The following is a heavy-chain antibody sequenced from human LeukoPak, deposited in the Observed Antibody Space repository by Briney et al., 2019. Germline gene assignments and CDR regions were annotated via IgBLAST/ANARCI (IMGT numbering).Heavy chain of an antibody. CDR3: ARQTKDSGSYLSDY. V-gene: IGHV5-51*01. D-gene: IGHD1-26*01. CDR1: GDSFTSYW. J-gene: IGHJ4*02. CDR2: IYPGDSDT. Sequence: KNGESLKISCKGSGDSFTSYWIGWVRQMPGKGLEWMGIIYPGDSDTRYSPSFQGQVTISADKSISTACLQWSSLKASDTAMYYCARQTKDSGSYLSDYWGQGTLVTVSS.